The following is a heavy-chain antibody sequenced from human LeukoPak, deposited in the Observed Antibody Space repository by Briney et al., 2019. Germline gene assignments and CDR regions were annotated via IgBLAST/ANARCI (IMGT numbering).Heavy chain of an antibody. Sequence: AASVTVSCKASGYTFTSYGISWVRQAPGQGLEWMGWISAYNGNTNYAQKLQARVTMTTDTSTSTAYMQLRSLRSDDTAVHYCARDHIAVAGNAAFDIWGQGTMVTVSS. D-gene: IGHD6-19*01. V-gene: IGHV1-18*01. CDR3: ARDHIAVAGNAAFDI. J-gene: IGHJ3*02. CDR2: ISAYNGNT. CDR1: GYTFTSYG.